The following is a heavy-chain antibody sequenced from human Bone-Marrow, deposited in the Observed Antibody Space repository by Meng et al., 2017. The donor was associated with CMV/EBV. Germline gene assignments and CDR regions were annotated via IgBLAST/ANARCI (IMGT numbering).Heavy chain of an antibody. V-gene: IGHV3-21*01. D-gene: IGHD1-26*01. Sequence: GESLKISCAASGFSFNNYAMSWVRQAPGKGLEWVSSISGSSSYIYYADSVKGRFTISRDNAKNSLYLQMNSLRAEDTAVYYCARIGSYVDYWGQGILVTVSS. CDR1: GFSFNNYA. CDR3: ARIGSYVDY. CDR2: ISGSSSYI. J-gene: IGHJ4*02.